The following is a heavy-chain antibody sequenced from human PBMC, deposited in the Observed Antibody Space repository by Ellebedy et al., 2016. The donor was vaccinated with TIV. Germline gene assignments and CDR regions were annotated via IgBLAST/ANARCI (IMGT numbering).Heavy chain of an antibody. J-gene: IGHJ4*02. CDR1: GGSFSGYY. CDR2: INHSGST. D-gene: IGHD1-26*01. V-gene: IGHV4-34*01. CDR3: ARVKSVGALD. Sequence: MPSETLSLTCAVYGGSFSGYYWSWIRQPPGKGLEWIGEINHSGSTNYNPSLKSRVTISVDTSKNQFSLKLSSVTAADTAVYYCARVKSVGALDWGQGTLVTVSS.